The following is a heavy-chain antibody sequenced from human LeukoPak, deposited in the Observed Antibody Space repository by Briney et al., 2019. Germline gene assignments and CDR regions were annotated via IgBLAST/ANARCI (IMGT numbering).Heavy chain of an antibody. Sequence: GGSLRLSCAASGFTFSSSAMSWVRQAPGKGLYWVSAISGSGTGKYYADSVKGRFTISRDNSKNTLYLHMNSLRAADTAGSKFAKEGGTGTRFDYWGQGTLGNVSS. CDR1: GFTFSSSA. V-gene: IGHV3-23*01. CDR3: AKEGGTGTRFDY. D-gene: IGHD1-7*01. CDR2: ISGSGTGK. J-gene: IGHJ4*02.